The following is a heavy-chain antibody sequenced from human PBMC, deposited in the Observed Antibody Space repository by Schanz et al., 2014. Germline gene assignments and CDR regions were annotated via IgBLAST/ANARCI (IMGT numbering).Heavy chain of an antibody. V-gene: IGHV3-11*05. CDR2: ISGTTTYT. J-gene: IGHJ4*01. CDR1: GFTFSDYY. CDR3: AREQIMAAAGLVDY. D-gene: IGHD6-13*01. Sequence: QVQLLQFGGGVVQPGRSLRLSCAASGFTFSDYYMSWVRQAPGKGLEWVSYISGTTTYTNYADSVKGRFTISRDNAKNSLYLQMNSLRAEDTAVYYCAREQIMAAAGLVDYWGHGTLGTVSS.